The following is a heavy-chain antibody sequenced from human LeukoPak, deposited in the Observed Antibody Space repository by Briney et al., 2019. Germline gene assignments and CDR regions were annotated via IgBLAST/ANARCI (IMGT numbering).Heavy chain of an antibody. D-gene: IGHD3-10*01. CDR3: ARAGGGFGELSDY. Sequence: SETLTLTCTVSGGSISSYYWSWIRQPPGKGLEWIGYIYYSGSTNYNPSLKSRVTISVDTSKNQFSLKLSSVTAADTAVYYCARAGGGFGELSDYWGQGTLVTVSS. CDR1: GGSISSYY. CDR2: IYYSGST. V-gene: IGHV4-59*01. J-gene: IGHJ4*02.